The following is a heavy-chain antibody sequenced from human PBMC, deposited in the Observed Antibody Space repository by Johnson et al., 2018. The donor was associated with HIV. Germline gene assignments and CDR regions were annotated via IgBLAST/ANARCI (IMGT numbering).Heavy chain of an antibody. J-gene: IGHJ3*02. CDR1: GFTFSSYD. D-gene: IGHD3-16*02. Sequence: VQLVESGGGLVQPGGSLRLSCAASGFTFSSYDMHWVRLATGKGLEWVSAIGTAGDTDYADSVKGRFTISRDNAKNSLYRQMNSLRAEDTALYYCARASYVWGSYRYTGVCGAFDIWGQGTMVTVSS. CDR3: ARASYVWGSYRYTGVCGAFDI. CDR2: IGTAGDT. V-gene: IGHV3-13*01.